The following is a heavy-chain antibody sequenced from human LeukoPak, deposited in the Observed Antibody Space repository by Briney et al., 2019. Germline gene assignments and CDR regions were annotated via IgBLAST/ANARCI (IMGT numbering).Heavy chain of an antibody. CDR1: GFTFDDYG. J-gene: IGHJ3*02. Sequence: PGGSLRLSCAASGFTFDDYGMSWVRQGPGKGLEWVSGINWNGGRTGYADSVKGRFTISRDNAKNTLYLQMNSLRAEDTAVYYCARDLGGGDSTFAFDIWGQGAMVTVSS. CDR3: ARDLGGGDSTFAFDI. D-gene: IGHD2-21*02. V-gene: IGHV3-20*04. CDR2: INWNGGRT.